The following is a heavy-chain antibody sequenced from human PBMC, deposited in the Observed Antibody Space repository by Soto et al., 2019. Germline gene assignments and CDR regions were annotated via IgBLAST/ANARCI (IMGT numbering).Heavy chain of an antibody. CDR2: IYDSGT. D-gene: IGHD6-13*01. V-gene: IGHV4-59*11. CDR3: ARTIEAANTVRWFDP. Sequence: SETLSLTCAVSGVSISSHFWSWIRQPPGKGLEWIGYIYDSGTNYNPSLKSRLTMSIDTSRNQFSLKLSSVTAADTAVYYCARTIEAANTVRWFDPWGQGTLVTGLL. CDR1: GVSISSHF. J-gene: IGHJ5*02.